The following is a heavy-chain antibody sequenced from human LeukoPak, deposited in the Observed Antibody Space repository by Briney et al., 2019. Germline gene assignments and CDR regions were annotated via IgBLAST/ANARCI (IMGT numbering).Heavy chain of an antibody. Sequence: PSETLSLTCTVSGGSISSYYWSWIRQPAGRGLEGIGRIYTSGSTNYNPSLKSRVTMSVDTSKNQFSLKLSSVTAADTAVYYCARDTLWFGALGLNWFDPWGQGTLVTVSS. J-gene: IGHJ5*02. V-gene: IGHV4-4*07. CDR2: IYTSGST. D-gene: IGHD3-10*01. CDR1: GGSISSYY. CDR3: ARDTLWFGALGLNWFDP.